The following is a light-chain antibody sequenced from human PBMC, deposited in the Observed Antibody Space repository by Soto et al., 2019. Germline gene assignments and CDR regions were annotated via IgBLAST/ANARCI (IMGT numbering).Light chain of an antibody. CDR3: QQYGSSPLYT. CDR2: GAS. J-gene: IGKJ2*01. V-gene: IGKV3-20*01. Sequence: EIVLTQSPGTLSLSPGERATLSCRASQSVSSSYLAWYQQKPGQAPRLLIYGASSRATGIPDRFSGSGSGTDFTLPISRLEPVDFAVYYCQQYGSSPLYTFGQGTKLEIK. CDR1: QSVSSSY.